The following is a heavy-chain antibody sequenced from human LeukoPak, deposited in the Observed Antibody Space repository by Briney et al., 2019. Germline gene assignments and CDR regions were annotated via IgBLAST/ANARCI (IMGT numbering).Heavy chain of an antibody. V-gene: IGHV3-30-3*01. CDR2: ISYDGSDK. D-gene: IGHD6-13*01. CDR1: GFTFSTYP. CDR3: ARDILLSAGTNAYDI. J-gene: IGHJ3*02. Sequence: GRSLRLSCAASGFTFSTYPMHWVRQAPGRGLEWVAVISYDGSDKYYADSVKGRFTVSRDTSKNTLYLQMNSLRAEDTAVYYCARDILLSAGTNAYDIWGQGTMVTVSS.